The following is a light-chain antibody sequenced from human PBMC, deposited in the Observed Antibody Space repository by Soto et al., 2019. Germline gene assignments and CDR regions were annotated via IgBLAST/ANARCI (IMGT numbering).Light chain of an antibody. CDR2: GAS. J-gene: IGKJ1*01. CDR3: QQYNNWPSWT. Sequence: EIVMTQSPATLSVSPGERATLSCRASQSVSSNLAWYQQKPGQAPRLLIYGASTRATGIPARFSGSGSGTEFTLTISSLQXXXFAVYYCQQYNNWPSWTFGQGTKVEIK. V-gene: IGKV3-15*01. CDR1: QSVSSN.